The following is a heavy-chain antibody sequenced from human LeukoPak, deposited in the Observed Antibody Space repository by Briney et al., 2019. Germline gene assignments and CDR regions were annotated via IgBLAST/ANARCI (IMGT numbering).Heavy chain of an antibody. V-gene: IGHV4-34*01. D-gene: IGHD3-10*01. J-gene: IGHJ6*03. CDR3: ARHFRRYYGSGSYPYYYYYMDV. CDR2: INHSGST. CDR1: GGSFSGYY. Sequence: KPSETLSLTCAVYGGSFSGYYWSWIRQPPGKGLEWIGEINHSGSTNYNPSLKSRVTISVDTSKNQFSLKLSSVTAADTAVYYCARHFRRYYGSGSYPYYYYYMDVWGKGTTVTISS.